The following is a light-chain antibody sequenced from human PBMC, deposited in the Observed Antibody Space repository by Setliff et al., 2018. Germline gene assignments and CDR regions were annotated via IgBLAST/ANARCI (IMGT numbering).Light chain of an antibody. V-gene: IGLV1-44*01. J-gene: IGLJ1*01. CDR1: SPNIGSNT. CDR2: SNN. CDR3: AAWDDSLNGPYV. Sequence: QSALTQPPSASGTPGQRVTISCSGSSPNIGSNTVNWYQQLPGTAPKLLIYSNNQRPSGVPDRFSGSKSGTSASLAISGLQSEDEADYYCAAWDDSLNGPYVFGTGTKVTVL.